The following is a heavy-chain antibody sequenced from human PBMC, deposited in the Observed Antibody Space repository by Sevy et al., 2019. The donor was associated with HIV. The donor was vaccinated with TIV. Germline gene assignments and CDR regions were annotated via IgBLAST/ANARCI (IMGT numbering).Heavy chain of an antibody. Sequence: SETLSLTCTVSGASISSSGYYWGLIRQPPGKGLEWIASIRYSGETFYNPSLKSRVTISANTSKNQFSLLLSSVTAADTAIYFCAGPILTYNSGWSYYDYWGQGTVVTVSS. J-gene: IGHJ4*02. CDR3: AGPILTYNSGWSYYDY. V-gene: IGHV4-39*01. D-gene: IGHD6-19*01. CDR2: IRYSGET. CDR1: GASISSSGYY.